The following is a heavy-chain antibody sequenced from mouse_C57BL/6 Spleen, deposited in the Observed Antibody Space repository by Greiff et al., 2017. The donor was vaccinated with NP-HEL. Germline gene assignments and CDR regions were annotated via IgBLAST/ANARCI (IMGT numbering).Heavy chain of an antibody. CDR2: ISSGSSSI. V-gene: IGHV5-17*01. CDR3: ARYYGSSHTPLFAY. J-gene: IGHJ3*01. D-gene: IGHD1-1*01. CDR1: GFTFSDYG. Sequence: EVKLMESGGGLVKPGGSLKLSCAASGFTFSDYGMHWVRQAPAKGLEWVAYISSGSSSISYADTVKGRFTISRDNAKNTLFLQMNSLRSEDTAMYYCARYYGSSHTPLFAYWGQGTLVTVSA.